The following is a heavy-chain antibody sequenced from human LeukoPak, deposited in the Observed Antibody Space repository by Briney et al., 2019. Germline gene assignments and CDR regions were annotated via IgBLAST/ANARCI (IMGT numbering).Heavy chain of an antibody. CDR1: GLTFSTSG. Sequence: GGSLRLSCTASGLTFSTSGFNWVRQAPGKGLELVASIGPTGSDKYHADSIKGRFTISRDNANNFLYLQMNSLRAEDTAVYYCATETNGRHYDYWGQGTLLTVSS. CDR3: ATETNGRHYDY. V-gene: IGHV3-21*06. CDR2: IGPTGSDK. J-gene: IGHJ4*02. D-gene: IGHD1-14*01.